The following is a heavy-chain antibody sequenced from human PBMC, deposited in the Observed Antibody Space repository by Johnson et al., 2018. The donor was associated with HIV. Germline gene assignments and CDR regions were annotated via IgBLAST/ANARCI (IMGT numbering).Heavy chain of an antibody. CDR2: IKSESDGGST. Sequence: MQLVESGGGLVKPGGSLRLSCAASGFTVTKAWMNWVRQAPGKGLEWVGRIKSESDGGSTDHAAPVKGRFTISRDDSKNTLDLQMHSLKTEDTALYYCTTVGGILGTYAFDIWGQGTMVTVSS. CDR3: TTVGGILGTYAFDI. CDR1: GFTVTKAW. D-gene: IGHD2-8*02. V-gene: IGHV3-15*01. J-gene: IGHJ3*02.